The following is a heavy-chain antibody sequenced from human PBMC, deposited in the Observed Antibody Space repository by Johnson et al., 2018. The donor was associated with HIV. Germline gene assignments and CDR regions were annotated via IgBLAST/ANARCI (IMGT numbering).Heavy chain of an antibody. J-gene: IGHJ3*02. CDR1: GFTFINFA. CDR2: ISGSGDRT. V-gene: IGHV3-23*04. Sequence: VQLVEPGGGLVQPGGSLRLSCEASGFTFINFAMSWVRQAPGKGLDWVSVISGSGDRTSSADFAKGRFTISRDNSKTTLYMQMISLRAEDTALYYCASVLGRGYSGYDKNYDAFDIWGQGTMVTVSS. D-gene: IGHD5-12*01. CDR3: ASVLGRGYSGYDKNYDAFDI.